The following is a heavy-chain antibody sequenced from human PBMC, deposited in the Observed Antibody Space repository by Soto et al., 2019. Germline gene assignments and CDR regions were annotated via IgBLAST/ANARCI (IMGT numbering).Heavy chain of an antibody. J-gene: IGHJ2*01. CDR3: ASGVYGDYDYFYWYCDL. CDR1: GGSFSGYY. D-gene: IGHD4-17*01. Sequence: QVQLQQWGAGLLKPSETLSLTCAVYGGSFSGYYWSWIRQPPGKGLEWIGEINHSGSTNYNPSLKRRVTISVDTSKNQFSLKLSSVTAADTAVYYCASGVYGDYDYFYWYCDLWGRGTLVTVAS. CDR2: INHSGST. V-gene: IGHV4-34*01.